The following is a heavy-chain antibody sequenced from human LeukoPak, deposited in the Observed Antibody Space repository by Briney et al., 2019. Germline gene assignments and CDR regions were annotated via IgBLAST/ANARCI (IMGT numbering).Heavy chain of an antibody. D-gene: IGHD6-6*01. CDR2: ISSDGSST. CDR1: GLTFRNHW. CDR3: ARDQRVTGRPDIDY. Sequence: GGSLRLSCAASGLTFRNHWMHSVRQTPGKGLVWVSRISSDGSSTTYADSVKGRFTISRDNAKNTLYLQMNNLRAEDTAMYYCARDQRVTGRPDIDYWGQGTLVIVSS. J-gene: IGHJ4*02. V-gene: IGHV3-74*03.